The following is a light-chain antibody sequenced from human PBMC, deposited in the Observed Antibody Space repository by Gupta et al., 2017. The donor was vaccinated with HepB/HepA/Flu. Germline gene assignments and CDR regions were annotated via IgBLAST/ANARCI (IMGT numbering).Light chain of an antibody. Sequence: QSVLTQPPSASGTPGQTFTISCSGSNSNIGSNPVTWYLQVPETAPKLLIYGSDQRPSGVPDRFSGSKSGTSASLAISGLQSEDETEYYCAAWDDRLNGVIFGGGTKLTVL. CDR1: NSNIGSNP. CDR3: AAWDDRLNGVI. V-gene: IGLV1-44*01. CDR2: GSD. J-gene: IGLJ2*01.